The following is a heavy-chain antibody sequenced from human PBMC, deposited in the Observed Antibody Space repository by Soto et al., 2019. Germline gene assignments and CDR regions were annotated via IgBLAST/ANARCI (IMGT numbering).Heavy chain of an antibody. CDR2: INPSGGST. CDR1: GYTFTSYY. CDR3: ARDLGTAMVTVRTCYYGMDV. J-gene: IGHJ6*02. Sequence: QVQLVQSGAEVKKPGASVKVSCKASGYTFTSYYMHWVRQAPGQGLEWMGIINPSGGSTSYAQKFQGRVTMTRDTSTSTVYMELSSLRSEDTAVYYCARDLGTAMVTVRTCYYGMDVWGQGTTVTVSS. D-gene: IGHD5-18*01. V-gene: IGHV1-46*01.